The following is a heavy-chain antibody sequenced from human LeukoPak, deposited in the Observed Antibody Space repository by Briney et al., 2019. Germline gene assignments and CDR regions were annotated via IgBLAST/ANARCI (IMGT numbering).Heavy chain of an antibody. V-gene: IGHV1-2*02. Sequence: GASVKVSCKASGYTFTGYYMHWVRQAPGQGLEWMGWINPNSGGTNYAQKFQGRVTMTRDTSISTAYMELSRLRSDDTAVYYCARTYYDFWSGYSDNWFDPWGQGTLVTVCS. CDR2: INPNSGGT. CDR3: ARTYYDFWSGYSDNWFDP. D-gene: IGHD3-3*01. CDR1: GYTFTGYY. J-gene: IGHJ5*02.